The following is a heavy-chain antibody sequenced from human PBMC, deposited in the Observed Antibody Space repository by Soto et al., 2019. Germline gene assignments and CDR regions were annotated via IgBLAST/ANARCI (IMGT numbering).Heavy chain of an antibody. J-gene: IGHJ6*02. D-gene: IGHD6-13*01. CDR1: GFTFNTYA. CDR3: VRDFRSSWSPYYNYYGMDV. CDR2: ISYDASSE. V-gene: IGHV3-30-3*01. Sequence: QVQLVESGGGVVQTGGSLRLSCAASGFTFNTYAMHWVRQPPGKGLEGGALISYDASSEYYADSVKGRFTISRDNTKNTLYLQMNALRGDDTAVYSCVRDFRSSWSPYYNYYGMDVWGQGTTVAVSS.